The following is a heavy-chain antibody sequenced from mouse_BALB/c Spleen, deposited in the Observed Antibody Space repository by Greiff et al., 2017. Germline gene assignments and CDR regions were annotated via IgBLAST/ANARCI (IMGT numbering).Heavy chain of an antibody. Sequence: EVMLVESGGGLVKPGGSLKLSCAASGFTFSDYYMYWVRQTPEKRLEWVATISDGGSYTYYPDSVKGRFTISRDNAKNNLYLQMSSLKSEDTAMYYCAREEGNYGFFAYWGQGTLVTVSA. CDR3: AREEGNYGFFAY. J-gene: IGHJ3*01. CDR1: GFTFSDYY. D-gene: IGHD2-1*01. CDR2: ISDGGSYT. V-gene: IGHV5-4*02.